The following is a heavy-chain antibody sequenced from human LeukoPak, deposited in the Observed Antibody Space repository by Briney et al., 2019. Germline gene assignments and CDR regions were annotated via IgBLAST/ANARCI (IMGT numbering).Heavy chain of an antibody. CDR2: IIPILGIA. V-gene: IGHV1-69*04. J-gene: IGHJ4*02. CDR1: AGTFSSYT. CDR3: ARERISGCYDY. Sequence: SVKVSCKASAGTFSSYTISWVRQAPGQGLEWMGRIIPILGIANYAQKFQGRVTITADKSTSTACMELSSLRSEDTDISFCARERISGCYDYWGQGTLVTVSS. D-gene: IGHD6-19*01.